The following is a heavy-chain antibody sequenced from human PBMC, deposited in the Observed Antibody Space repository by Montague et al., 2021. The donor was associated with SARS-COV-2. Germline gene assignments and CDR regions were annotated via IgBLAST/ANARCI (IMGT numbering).Heavy chain of an antibody. CDR1: GFTFSRYS. D-gene: IGHD5-18*01. V-gene: IGHV3-48*04. CDR2: ISMSETRT. Sequence: LRLSCAAAGFTFSRYSMNWVRQAPGKGLEWISYISMSETRTQYADSVKGRFTISRDNARNSSYLQMRSLTGGDTAVYYCARVASEHTAMAPDYWGQGTLVTVSS. CDR3: ARVASEHTAMAPDY. J-gene: IGHJ4*02.